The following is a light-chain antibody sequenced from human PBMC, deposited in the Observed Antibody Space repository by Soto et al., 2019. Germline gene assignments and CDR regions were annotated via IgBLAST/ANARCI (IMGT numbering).Light chain of an antibody. CDR1: QSVSSK. V-gene: IGKV3-15*01. Sequence: EIVMTQSPATLSVSPGEGATLSCRASQSVSSKLAWYQQKPGQAPRLLIYGASTRATGIPARFSGSGSGTEFTLIISSLQSEDSAVYYCQQYNNWPPGTFGQGTKVDIK. J-gene: IGKJ1*01. CDR3: QQYNNWPPGT. CDR2: GAS.